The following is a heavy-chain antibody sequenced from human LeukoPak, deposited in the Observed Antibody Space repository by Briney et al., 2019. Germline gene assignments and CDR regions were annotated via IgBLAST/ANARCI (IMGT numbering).Heavy chain of an antibody. CDR2: INAGNGNT. D-gene: IGHD1-26*01. J-gene: IGHJ3*02. Sequence: ASVKVSCKASGYTFTIYAIHWVRQASGQRLEWMGWINAGNGNTKYSRKVQGRVTITRDTSASTAYMELSSLRSEDTAVYYCAREGLLLERAFDIWGQGTMVTVSS. V-gene: IGHV1-3*01. CDR3: AREGLLLERAFDI. CDR1: GYTFTIYA.